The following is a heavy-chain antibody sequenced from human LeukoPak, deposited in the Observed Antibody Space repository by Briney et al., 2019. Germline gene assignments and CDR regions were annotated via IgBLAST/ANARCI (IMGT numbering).Heavy chain of an antibody. CDR2: ISPNSGGA. J-gene: IGHJ4*02. D-gene: IGHD3-16*02. CDR1: GYTFTDYY. Sequence: GAPVKVSCKASGYTFTDYYMHWVRQAPGQGLEWMGWISPNSGGANYAQKFQGRVTMTRDTSISTAYMELGRLRSDDTAVYYCARDLQTGGMIAFGGVITPGDYWGQGTLVTVSS. CDR3: ARDLQTGGMIAFGGVITPGDY. V-gene: IGHV1-2*02.